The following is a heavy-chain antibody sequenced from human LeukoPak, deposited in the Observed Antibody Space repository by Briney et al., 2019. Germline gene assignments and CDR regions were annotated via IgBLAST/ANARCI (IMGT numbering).Heavy chain of an antibody. CDR1: RGTFSSYA. CDR2: IIPIFGTA. CDR3: ARTVYYYGSGSYPFDF. J-gene: IGHJ4*02. Sequence: SVKVSCKASRGTFSSYAISWVRQAPGQGLEWRGGIIPIFGTANYAQKFQGRVTITADESTSTVYMELRSLRSEDTAVYYCARTVYYYGSGSYPFDFWGKGTLVTVSS. D-gene: IGHD3-10*01. V-gene: IGHV1-69*13.